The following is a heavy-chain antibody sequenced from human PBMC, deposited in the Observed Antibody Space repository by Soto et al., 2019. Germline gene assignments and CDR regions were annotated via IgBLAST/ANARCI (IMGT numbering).Heavy chain of an antibody. V-gene: IGHV4-31*03. J-gene: IGHJ6*02. Sequence: SETLSLTCSVSGGSFSSDSFIWSWVRQFPGKGLEWIGYIYYSGTTYYNPSLRSRVIMSVDTSKNQFSLKLSSVTAADTAVYYCARDHKWDGMDVWGQWTTVTVS. CDR1: GGSFSSDSFI. D-gene: IGHD1-26*01. CDR2: IYYSGTT. CDR3: ARDHKWDGMDV.